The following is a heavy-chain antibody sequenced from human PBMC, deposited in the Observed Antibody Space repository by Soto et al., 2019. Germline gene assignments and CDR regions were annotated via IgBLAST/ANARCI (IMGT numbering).Heavy chain of an antibody. CDR3: ARTRSSSWYDFDY. Sequence: SETLSLTCTVSGGSISSSSYSWSWIRQPPGKGLEWIGYMYHSGSTYYNPSLKSRVTISIDRSKNQFSLKLSSVTAADTAVYYCARTRSSSWYDFDYWGQGTLVTVSS. CDR1: GGSISSSSYS. D-gene: IGHD6-13*01. CDR2: MYHSGST. V-gene: IGHV4-30-2*01. J-gene: IGHJ4*02.